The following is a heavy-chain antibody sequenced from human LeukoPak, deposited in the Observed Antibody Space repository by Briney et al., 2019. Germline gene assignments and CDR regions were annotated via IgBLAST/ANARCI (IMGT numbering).Heavy chain of an antibody. V-gene: IGHV3-30*18. CDR1: GFTFSIYV. Sequence: GGPLRLFCAASGFTFSIYVMHWVRPAPGKGLEGVAVISYDGSNKYYADSVKGRFTISRDNSKNTLYLQMNRLRAEDTAVYYCAKDGIAAAAGGYYYGMDVWGQGTPVTVSS. CDR2: ISYDGSNK. J-gene: IGHJ6*02. D-gene: IGHD6-13*01. CDR3: AKDGIAAAAGGYYYGMDV.